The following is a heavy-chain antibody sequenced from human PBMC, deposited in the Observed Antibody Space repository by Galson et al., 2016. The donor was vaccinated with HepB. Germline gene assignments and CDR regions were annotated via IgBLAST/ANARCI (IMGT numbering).Heavy chain of an antibody. CDR3: ARAEDCFGDCPQKYYLDY. J-gene: IGHJ4*02. V-gene: IGHV3-30*03. CDR2: DSMDGRRK. CDR1: GFTFSQRG. Sequence: SLRLSCAASGFTFSQRGMHWVRQAPGKGLEWVAADSMDGRRKFYADSVKGRFTISRDNSNNMLFLQMSSLRAEDTAVYYCARAEDCFGDCPQKYYLDYWGRGTLVTVSS. D-gene: IGHD2-21*02.